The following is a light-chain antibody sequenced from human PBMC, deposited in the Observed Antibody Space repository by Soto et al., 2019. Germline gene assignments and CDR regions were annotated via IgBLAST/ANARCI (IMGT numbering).Light chain of an antibody. CDR1: QSLSSSW. J-gene: IGKJ1*01. CDR2: GAS. Sequence: EIVMTPSPATLSVSPEKRATLSVRASQSLSSSWLAWYQQKPGQAPRLLIYGASSRATGIPDRFSGSGSGTDFTLTISRLEPEDFAVYYCQQYGSSPWTFGQGTKVDI. V-gene: IGKV3-20*01. CDR3: QQYGSSPWT.